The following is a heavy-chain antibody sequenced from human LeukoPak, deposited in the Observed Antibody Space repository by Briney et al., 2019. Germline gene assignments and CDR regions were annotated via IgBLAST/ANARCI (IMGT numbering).Heavy chain of an antibody. D-gene: IGHD2-2*01. CDR1: GFTLSTYW. Sequence: GGSLRLSCAASGFTLSTYWMSWVRQAPGKGLEWVANIRDSGGRTYYADSVKGRFTISRDNSKNTLYLQMNSLRAEDTAVYYCAKGGCSTTSCYFDYWGQGTLVTVSS. V-gene: IGHV3-23*01. CDR2: IRDSGGRT. CDR3: AKGGCSTTSCYFDY. J-gene: IGHJ4*02.